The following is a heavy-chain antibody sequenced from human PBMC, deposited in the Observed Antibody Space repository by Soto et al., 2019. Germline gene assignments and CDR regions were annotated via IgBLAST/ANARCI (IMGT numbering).Heavy chain of an antibody. CDR3: AREHVSNPYNWFDP. D-gene: IGHD7-27*01. J-gene: IGHJ5*02. V-gene: IGHV6-1*01. Sequence: SLTLSLTCDISGDSVSINSAAWNWIRQSPSRGVEWLGRTYYRSKWYSDYAVSVKSRITINPDRSKNRFSLQLNSVTPDDTAVSYSAREHVSNPYNWFDPWGQETLVNVSA. CDR1: GDSVSINSAA. CDR2: TYYRSKWYS.